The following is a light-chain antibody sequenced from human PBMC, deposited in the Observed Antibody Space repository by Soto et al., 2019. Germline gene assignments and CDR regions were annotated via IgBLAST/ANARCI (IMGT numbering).Light chain of an antibody. V-gene: IGLV2-14*01. J-gene: IGLJ2*01. CDR3: SSYTSSSTYVV. CDR1: SSDVGGYNY. Sequence: QSALTQPASVSGSPGQSIPISCTGTSSDVGGYNYVSWYQQHPGKAPKLMIYEVSNRPSGVSNRFSGSKSGNTASLTISGLQAEDEADYYCSSYTSSSTYVVFGGGTKLTVL. CDR2: EVS.